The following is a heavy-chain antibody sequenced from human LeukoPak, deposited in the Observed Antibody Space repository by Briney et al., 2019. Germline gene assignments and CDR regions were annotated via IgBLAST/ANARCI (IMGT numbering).Heavy chain of an antibody. CDR1: GNYW. CDR3: ARGLAVTARGSFDI. J-gene: IGHJ3*02. D-gene: IGHD6-19*01. CDR2: INSDGSWT. Sequence: GGSLRLSCVASGNYWMHWVRQAPGKGLVWVSHINSDGSWTSYADSVKGRFTISRDNAKNSLYLQMNSLRAEDTAVYYCARGLAVTARGSFDIWGQGTMVTVSS. V-gene: IGHV3-74*01.